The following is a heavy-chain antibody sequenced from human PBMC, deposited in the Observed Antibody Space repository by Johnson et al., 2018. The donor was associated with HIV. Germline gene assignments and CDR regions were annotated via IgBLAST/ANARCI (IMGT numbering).Heavy chain of an antibody. CDR1: GFTFDDYA. CDR3: AKEGPGVFGGAFDI. V-gene: IGHV3-30*18. CDR2: ISYEGSNK. Sequence: VQLVESGGVVVQPGGSLRLSCAASGFTFDDYAMHWVRQAPGKGLEWVAFISYEGSNKYYAESVKGRFTISRDNSKNTLYLQMNSLRAEDTAVYYCAKEGPGVFGGAFDIWGQGTMVTVSS. J-gene: IGHJ3*02. D-gene: IGHD3-16*01.